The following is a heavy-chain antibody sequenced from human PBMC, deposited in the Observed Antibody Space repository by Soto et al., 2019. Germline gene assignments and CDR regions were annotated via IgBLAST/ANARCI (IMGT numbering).Heavy chain of an antibody. CDR2: IRWDGGST. J-gene: IGHJ6*02. D-gene: IGHD2-2*02. CDR1: GFTFDDYT. CDR3: AKDVDIVVVPAAIGPAGGMDV. V-gene: IGHV3-43*01. Sequence: PGGSLRLSCAASGFTFDDYTMHWVRQAPGKGLEWVSRIRWDGGSTYYAGSVKGRFTISRDNSKNSLYLQMNSLRTEDTALYYSAKDVDIVVVPAAIGPAGGMDVWGQGTTVTVSS.